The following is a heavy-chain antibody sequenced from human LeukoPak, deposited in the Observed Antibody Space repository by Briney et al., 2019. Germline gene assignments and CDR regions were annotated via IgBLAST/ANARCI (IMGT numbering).Heavy chain of an antibody. CDR1: GYTFTSYD. D-gene: IGHD2-2*01. J-gene: IGHJ6*03. V-gene: IGHV1-8*01. CDR2: MNPNSGNT. CDR3: ARACSSTSCYLYYYYYMDV. Sequence: ASVKVSCKASGYTFTSYDINWVRQATGQGREWMGWMNPNSGNTGYAQKFQGRVTMTGNTSISTAYMELSSLRSEDTAVYYCARACSSTSCYLYYYYYMDVWGKGTTVTISS.